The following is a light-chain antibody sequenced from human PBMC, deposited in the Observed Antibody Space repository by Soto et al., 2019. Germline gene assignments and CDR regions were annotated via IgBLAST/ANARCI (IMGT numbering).Light chain of an antibody. V-gene: IGKV3-20*01. CDR2: GAS. J-gene: IGKJ2*01. CDR1: QSVTSSY. CDR3: HQYGSYPRYT. Sequence: EIVLTQSPGTLSLSPGERATLSCRASQSVTSSYLAWYQQKLGQAHRLLIYGASTSATGIPDRFSSSGSGTDFTLTISRLEPEDFAVYYCHQYGSYPRYTFGQGTKLEIK.